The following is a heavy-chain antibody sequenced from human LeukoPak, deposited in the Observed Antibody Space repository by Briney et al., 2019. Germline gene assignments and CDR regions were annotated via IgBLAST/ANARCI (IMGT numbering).Heavy chain of an antibody. CDR1: GYTFTGYY. D-gene: IGHD3-3*01. CDR2: INPNSGGT. J-gene: IGHJ6*03. Sequence: ASVKVSCKASGYTFTGYYMHWVQQAPGQGLEWMGWINPNSGGTNYAQKFQGRVTMTRDTSISTAYMELSRLRSDDTAVYYCARDNYDFWSGHSGYMDVWGKGTTVTVSS. CDR3: ARDNYDFWSGHSGYMDV. V-gene: IGHV1-2*02.